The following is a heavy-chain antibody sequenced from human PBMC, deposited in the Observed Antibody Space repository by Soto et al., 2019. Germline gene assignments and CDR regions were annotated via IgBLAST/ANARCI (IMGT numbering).Heavy chain of an antibody. D-gene: IGHD3-16*01. CDR2: ISPYTGIT. CDR3: VMVDNYVTPTPQDV. V-gene: IGHV1-18*01. Sequence: QVQLVQSGDEVKKPGASVKFSCKASGYIFVNYGIAWVRQAPGQGLEWMGWISPYTGITHSASKVQGRLTMTTDTSTSTAYMDLGSLTSADTAVYYCVMVDNYVTPTPQDVWGQGTTVTVSS. CDR1: GYIFVNYG. J-gene: IGHJ6*02.